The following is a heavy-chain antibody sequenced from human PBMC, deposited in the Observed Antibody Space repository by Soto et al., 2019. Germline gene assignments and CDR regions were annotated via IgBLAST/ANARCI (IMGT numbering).Heavy chain of an antibody. D-gene: IGHD3-9*01. Sequence: GGSLRLSCAASGFTFSSYEMNWVRQAPGKGLEWVSYISSSGSTIYYADSVKGRFTISRDNAKNSLYLQMNSLRAEDTAVYYCASTEGRSVLRYFDWLPSWDFDYWGQGTLVTVSS. J-gene: IGHJ4*02. CDR2: ISSSGSTI. V-gene: IGHV3-48*03. CDR1: GFTFSSYE. CDR3: ASTEGRSVLRYFDWLPSWDFDY.